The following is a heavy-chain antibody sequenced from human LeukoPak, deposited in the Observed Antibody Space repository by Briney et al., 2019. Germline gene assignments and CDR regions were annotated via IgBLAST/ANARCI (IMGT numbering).Heavy chain of an antibody. D-gene: IGHD3-22*01. J-gene: IGHJ3*02. CDR2: IYYSGRT. CDR1: GGSISSHF. CDR3: ARLLDNDSSGDPDTFDM. Sequence: PSETLSLTCTVSGGSISSHFWSWIRPPPGKGLEWNGYIYYSGRTRYNPSLQSRVTISIDTSETNFSLKLTSVTAADTALYYCARLLDNDSSGDPDTFDMWGQGTVVTVSS. V-gene: IGHV4-59*11.